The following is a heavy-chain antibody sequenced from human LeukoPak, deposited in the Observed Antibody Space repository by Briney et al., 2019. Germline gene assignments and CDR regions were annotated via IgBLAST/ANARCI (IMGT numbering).Heavy chain of an antibody. J-gene: IGHJ6*02. CDR2: ISAYNGNT. D-gene: IGHD6-19*01. CDR1: GYTFTSYG. Sequence: RASVKVSCTASGYTFTSYGISWVRQAPGQGLEWMGWISAYNGNTNYAQKLQGRVTMTTDTSTSTAYMELRSLRSDDTAVYYCARDREHSSGWFNYYYGMDVWGRGTTVTVSS. V-gene: IGHV1-18*01. CDR3: ARDREHSSGWFNYYYGMDV.